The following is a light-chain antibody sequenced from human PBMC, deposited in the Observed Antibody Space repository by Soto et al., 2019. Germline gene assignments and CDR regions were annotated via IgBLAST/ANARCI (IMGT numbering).Light chain of an antibody. Sequence: DIVMTQSPLSLPVTPGEPSSISCRSSQILLHSNGYNYLDWYLQKPGQSPQLLIYLGSNRASGVPDRFSGSGSGPEFTLTISSLQPDDFGTYYCQQYNSFAWTFGQGTKVDIK. CDR3: QQYNSFAWT. CDR2: LGS. J-gene: IGKJ1*01. V-gene: IGKV2-28*01. CDR1: QILLHSNGYNY.